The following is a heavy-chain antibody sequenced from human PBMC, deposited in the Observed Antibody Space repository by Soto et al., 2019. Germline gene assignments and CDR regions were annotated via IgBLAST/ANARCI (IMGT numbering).Heavy chain of an antibody. Sequence: QVQLVQSGAEVKKPGASVKVSCKASGYTFTSYGISWVRQAPGQGLEWMGWISAYNGNTNYAQKLQGRVTMTTDTSTSPADMEMRSLGSDDTTVYYCSRTRRDIVAKRMDVWGQGTTVNVSS. CDR1: GYTFTSYG. CDR3: SRTRRDIVAKRMDV. J-gene: IGHJ6*02. D-gene: IGHD5-12*01. V-gene: IGHV1-18*01. CDR2: ISAYNGNT.